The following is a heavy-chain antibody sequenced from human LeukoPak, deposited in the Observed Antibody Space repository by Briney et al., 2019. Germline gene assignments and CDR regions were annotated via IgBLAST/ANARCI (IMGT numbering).Heavy chain of an antibody. D-gene: IGHD6-19*01. Sequence: ASVKVSCKASGYTFTSYYVHWVRQAPGQGLEWMGIINPSGGSTSYAQKFQGRVTMTRDTSTSTVYMELSSLRSEDTAVYYCATFQAAVAGPAEYFQHWGQGTLVTVSS. CDR1: GYTFTSYY. CDR2: INPSGGST. V-gene: IGHV1-46*01. J-gene: IGHJ1*01. CDR3: ATFQAAVAGPAEYFQH.